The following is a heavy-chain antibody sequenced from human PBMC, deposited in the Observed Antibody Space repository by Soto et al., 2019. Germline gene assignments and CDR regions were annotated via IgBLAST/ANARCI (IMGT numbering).Heavy chain of an antibody. CDR2: VFYTGFT. D-gene: IGHD1-20*01. J-gene: IGHJ4*02. V-gene: IGHV4-39*01. CDR3: ATSQKGYNWNYFDH. Sequence: PSETLSLTCAVSGGSISVSYYYWGCLRQSPGKGPEWIGRVFYTGFTSYNPSLESRVSVSVDTSKNQFSLKVSGVSAADTAVYYCATSQKGYNWNYFDHWGQGALVTVSS. CDR1: GGSISVSYYY.